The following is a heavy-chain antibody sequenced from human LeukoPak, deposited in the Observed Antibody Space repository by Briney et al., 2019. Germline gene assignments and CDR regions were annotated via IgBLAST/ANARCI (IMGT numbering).Heavy chain of an antibody. CDR3: ARDRGGSYSAIDY. CDR1: GFTFSSYS. Sequence: GGSLRLSCAASGFTFSSYSMNWVRQAPGRGLEWVSFISSSSSTIYYADSVKGRFTISRDNAKNSLYLQMNSLRAEDTAVYYCARDRGGSYSAIDYWGQGTLVTVSS. D-gene: IGHD1-26*01. V-gene: IGHV3-48*04. CDR2: ISSSSSTI. J-gene: IGHJ4*02.